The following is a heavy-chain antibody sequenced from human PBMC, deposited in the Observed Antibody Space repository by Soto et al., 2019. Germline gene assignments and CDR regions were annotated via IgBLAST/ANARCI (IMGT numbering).Heavy chain of an antibody. J-gene: IGHJ4*02. V-gene: IGHV4-4*02. CDR2: IYHSGST. CDR3: ARGGLTIFGVVTHDYFDY. D-gene: IGHD3-3*01. Sequence: SETLSLTCAVSGGSISSSNWWSWVRQPPGKGLEWIGEIYHSGSTNYNPSLKSRVTISVDKSKNQFSLKLSSVTAADTAVYYCARGGLTIFGVVTHDYFDYWGQGTLVTVSS. CDR1: GGSISSSNW.